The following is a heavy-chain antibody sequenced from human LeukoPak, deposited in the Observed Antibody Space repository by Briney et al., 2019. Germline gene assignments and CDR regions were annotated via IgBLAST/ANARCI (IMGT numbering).Heavy chain of an antibody. CDR3: ARGGVVVPAAIGRRDWFDP. V-gene: IGHV3-7*01. D-gene: IGHD2-2*01. CDR1: GFTFSSYW. CDR2: IKQDGSEK. J-gene: IGHJ5*02. Sequence: GGALRLSCAASGFTFSSYWMSWVRQAPGKGLEWVANIKQDGSEKYYVDSVKGRFTISRDNAKNSLYLQMNSLRAEDTAVYYCARGGVVVPAAIGRRDWFDPWGQGTLVTDSS.